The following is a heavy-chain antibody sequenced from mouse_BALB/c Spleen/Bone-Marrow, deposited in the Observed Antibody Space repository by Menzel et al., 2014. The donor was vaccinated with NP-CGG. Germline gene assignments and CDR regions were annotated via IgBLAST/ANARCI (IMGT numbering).Heavy chain of an antibody. Sequence: EVHLVESGGGLVQPGGSRKLSCAASGFTFSSFAMHWVRQAPEKGLEWVAYISSGSSTIYYADTVMGRFTISRDNPKNTLFPQMTSLRSEDTAMYYCARSGSSSGYFDYWGQGTTLTVSS. CDR1: GFTFSSFA. V-gene: IGHV5-17*02. J-gene: IGHJ2*01. CDR2: ISSGSSTI. CDR3: ARSGSSSGYFDY. D-gene: IGHD1-1*01.